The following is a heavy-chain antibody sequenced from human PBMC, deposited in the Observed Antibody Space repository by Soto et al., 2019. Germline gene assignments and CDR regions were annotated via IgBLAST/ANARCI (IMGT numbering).Heavy chain of an antibody. CDR1: GFTFSSHW. CDR3: GSDGYSYASGGLDI. CDR2: INGDGSIT. Sequence: EVQLVESGGGLVQPGGSLRLSCAASGFTFSSHWMHWVRQGPGKGLVWVSRINGDGSITDYADPVKGRFTISRDNAKKPLYLQMNNLRAEDTGVYYCGSDGYSYASGGLDIWGQGTLVTVSS. J-gene: IGHJ3*02. V-gene: IGHV3-74*01. D-gene: IGHD5-18*01.